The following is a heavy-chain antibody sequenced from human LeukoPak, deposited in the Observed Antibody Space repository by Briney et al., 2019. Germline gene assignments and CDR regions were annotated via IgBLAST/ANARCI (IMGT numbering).Heavy chain of an antibody. CDR1: GGSIRSYY. J-gene: IGHJ4*02. V-gene: IGHV4-59*01. CDR3: ARHKDFGDYPLDY. CDR2: IFYNGNT. D-gene: IGHD4-17*01. Sequence: PSETLSLTCTVSGGSIRSYYWSWIRQSLGRGLEWIGYIFYNGNTNYNPSLKSRLTISVDMSKNHFSLKLNFVTAADTAIYYCARHKDFGDYPLDYWGQGILVSVSS.